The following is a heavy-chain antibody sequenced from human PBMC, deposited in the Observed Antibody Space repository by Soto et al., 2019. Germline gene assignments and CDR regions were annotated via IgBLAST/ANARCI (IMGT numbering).Heavy chain of an antibody. Sequence: QVQLVQSGAEVKRPGSSVKVSCKASGDTFTFYSLNWVRQAPGLGLEWMGRINPIISMSNYAQRFQGRVTMTADKSTSTADMELNSLRSADTATYYCARSYGSGYRAFDYWGQGALVTVSS. CDR1: GDTFTFYS. CDR2: INPIISMS. J-gene: IGHJ4*02. V-gene: IGHV1-69*02. D-gene: IGHD3-10*01. CDR3: ARSYGSGYRAFDY.